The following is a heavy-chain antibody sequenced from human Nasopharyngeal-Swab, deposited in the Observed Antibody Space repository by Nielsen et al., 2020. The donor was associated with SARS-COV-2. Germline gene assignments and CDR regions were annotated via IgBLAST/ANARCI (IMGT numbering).Heavy chain of an antibody. D-gene: IGHD1-14*01. J-gene: IGHJ3*02. CDR1: GFTFSSYS. V-gene: IGHV3-21*01. Sequence: ESLKISCAASGFTFSSYSMNWVRQAPGEGLEGVSSISSSSSYIYYADSVKGRFTISRDNAKNSLYLQMNSLRAEDTAVYYCARAGYNRKGNGAFDIWGQGTMVTVSS. CDR2: ISSSSSYI. CDR3: ARAGYNRKGNGAFDI.